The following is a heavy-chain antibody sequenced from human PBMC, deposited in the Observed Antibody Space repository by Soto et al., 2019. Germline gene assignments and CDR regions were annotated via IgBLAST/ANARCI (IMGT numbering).Heavy chain of an antibody. V-gene: IGHV5-51*01. CDR3: SRGTRISTYRDCYFEY. CDR1: PYGFITHW. D-gene: IGHD4-4*01. Sequence: WESLTVTCRRAPYGFITHWLAWVRHMPGKGLVWVGIIYPDDSETRYIPSFQGQVTVSVDKSLNTAYLHWSRLKASDSGIYYCSRGTRISTYRDCYFEYWDQGPAVIV. J-gene: IGHJ4*02. CDR2: IYPDDSET.